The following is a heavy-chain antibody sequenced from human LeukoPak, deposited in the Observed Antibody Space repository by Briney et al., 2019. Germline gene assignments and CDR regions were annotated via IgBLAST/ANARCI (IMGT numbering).Heavy chain of an antibody. CDR3: AREDGDYPFVGAFDI. CDR1: GFTFSSYG. Sequence: GRSLRLSCAASGFTFSSYGMHWVRQAPGKGLEWVAVIWYDGSNKYYADSVKGRFTISRDNSKNTLYLQMNSLRAEDTAVYYCAREDGDYPFVGAFDIWGQGTMVTVSS. V-gene: IGHV3-33*01. D-gene: IGHD4-17*01. J-gene: IGHJ3*02. CDR2: IWYDGSNK.